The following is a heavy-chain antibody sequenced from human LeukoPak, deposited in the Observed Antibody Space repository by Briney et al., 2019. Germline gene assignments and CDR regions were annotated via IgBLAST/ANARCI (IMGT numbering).Heavy chain of an antibody. CDR3: ARGSLNYDILTGYSAYDAFDI. V-gene: IGHV1-2*02. CDR1: GHTFTGYY. CDR2: INPNSGGT. Sequence: ASVKVSCKASGHTFTGYYMHWVRPAPGQGLEWMGWINPNSGGTNYAQKFQGRVTMTRDTSISTAYMELSRLRSDDTAVYYCARGSLNYDILTGYSAYDAFDIWGQGTMVTVSS. D-gene: IGHD3-9*01. J-gene: IGHJ3*02.